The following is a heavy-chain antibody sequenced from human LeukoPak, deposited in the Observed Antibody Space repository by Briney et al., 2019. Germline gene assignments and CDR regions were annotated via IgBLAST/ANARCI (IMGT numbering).Heavy chain of an antibody. D-gene: IGHD5-18*01. CDR1: VFTVSSNY. CDR3: ARESGYSYGLAGFFDY. J-gene: IGHJ4*02. Sequence: GGSLRLSCAASVFTVSSNYMSSVRQAPGKGLEWVSVIYSDGRIHYADSVKGRFTISRDDSKNTLYLQMNSLRAEDTAVYYCARESGYSYGLAGFFDYWGQGTLVTVSS. CDR2: IYSDGRI. V-gene: IGHV3-53*01.